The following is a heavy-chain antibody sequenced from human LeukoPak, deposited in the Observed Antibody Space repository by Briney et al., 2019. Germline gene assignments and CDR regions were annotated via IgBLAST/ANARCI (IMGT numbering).Heavy chain of an antibody. D-gene: IGHD1-7*01. CDR2: FDPEDGET. CDR1: GYTLTELS. CDR3: ATDLAITGTTLNRNFDY. V-gene: IGHV1-24*01. Sequence: ASEKVSCKVSGYTLTELSMHWVRQAPGKGLEWMGGFDPEDGETIYAQKFQGRVTMTEDTSTDTAYMELSSLRSEDTAVYYCATDLAITGTTLNRNFDYWGQGTLVTVSS. J-gene: IGHJ4*02.